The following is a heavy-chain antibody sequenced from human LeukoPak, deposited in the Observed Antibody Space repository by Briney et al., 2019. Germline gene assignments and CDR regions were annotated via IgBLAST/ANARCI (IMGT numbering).Heavy chain of an antibody. CDR3: ARDYVPAYYYDSSGYYDY. J-gene: IGHJ4*02. V-gene: IGHV1-69*06. D-gene: IGHD3-22*01. Sequence: SVKVSCKASGGTSSSDATSWVRQAPGQGMEWMGGIIPIFGTATYAQKFQGRVTITAEKSTSTAYMELSSLRSEDTAVYYCARDYVPAYYYDSSGYYDYWGQGTLVTVSS. CDR1: GGTSSSDA. CDR2: IIPIFGTA.